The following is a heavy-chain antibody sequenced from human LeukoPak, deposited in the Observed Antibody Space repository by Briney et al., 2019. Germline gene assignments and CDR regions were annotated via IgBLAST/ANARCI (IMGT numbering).Heavy chain of an antibody. CDR3: AREVGATTWGAFDI. J-gene: IGHJ3*02. CDR2: INPNSGGT. CDR1: GYTFTSYY. D-gene: IGHD1-26*01. V-gene: IGHV1-2*02. Sequence: ASVKVPCKASGYTFTSYYMHWVRQAPGQGLEWMGWINPNSGGTNYAQKFQGRVTMTRDTSISTAYMELSRLRSDDTAVYYCAREVGATTWGAFDIWGQGTMVTVSS.